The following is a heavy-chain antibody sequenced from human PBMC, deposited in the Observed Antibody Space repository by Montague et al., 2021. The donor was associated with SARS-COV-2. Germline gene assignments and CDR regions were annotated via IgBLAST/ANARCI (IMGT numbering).Heavy chain of an antibody. V-gene: IGHV3-49*04. Sequence: SLRLSCAASGSTFGDYAMTWVRQAPGKGLEWVGFIRSQAYGGTTEYAASVKGRFTISRDDSKSIAYLQMSSLKTEDTAVYYCTRDLRWENTGYYYGMDVWGQGTTVTVSS. CDR2: IRSQAYGGTT. CDR1: GSTFGDYA. J-gene: IGHJ6*02. CDR3: TRDLRWENTGYYYGMDV. D-gene: IGHD1-26*01.